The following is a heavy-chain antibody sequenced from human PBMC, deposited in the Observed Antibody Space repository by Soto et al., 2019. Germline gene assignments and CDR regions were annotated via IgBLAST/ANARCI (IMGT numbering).Heavy chain of an antibody. J-gene: IGHJ4*02. CDR2: IYYSGST. D-gene: IGHD6-19*01. CDR1: GGSVSSGSYY. CDR3: ARARVSGWYRYYFDY. Sequence: QVQLQESGPGLVKPSETLSLTCTVSGGSVSSGSYYWSWIRQPPGKGLEWIGYIYYSGSTNYNPSLKSRVTISVDTSKNQFSLKLSSVTAADTAVYYCARARVSGWYRYYFDYWGQGTLVTVSS. V-gene: IGHV4-61*01.